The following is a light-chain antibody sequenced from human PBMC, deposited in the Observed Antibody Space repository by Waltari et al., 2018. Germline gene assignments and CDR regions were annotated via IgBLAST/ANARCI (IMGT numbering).Light chain of an antibody. CDR1: QSVSSN. V-gene: IGKV3-15*01. Sequence: EIVMTQSPATLSVSPGERVTLSCRASQSVSSNLAWDQQKPGQAPRLLIYDSSTRAPGTAARFSGSGSGTEFTLTITGLQSEDFALYYCQQYNNWPPLTFGGGTKVEIK. CDR3: QQYNNWPPLT. CDR2: DSS. J-gene: IGKJ4*01.